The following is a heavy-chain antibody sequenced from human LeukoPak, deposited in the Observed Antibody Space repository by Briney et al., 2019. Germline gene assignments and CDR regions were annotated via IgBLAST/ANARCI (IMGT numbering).Heavy chain of an antibody. D-gene: IGHD3-16*01. CDR3: ARESSWAFDY. Sequence: GGSLRLSCAASGFTFSSYWMNWVRQAAGKGLEWVANIKQDGSEEYYVDSVKGRFTISRDNAKNALYLQMDSLRDEDTAVYYCARESSWAFDYWGQGTLVTVSS. CDR1: GFTFSSYW. CDR2: IKQDGSEE. J-gene: IGHJ4*02. V-gene: IGHV3-7*01.